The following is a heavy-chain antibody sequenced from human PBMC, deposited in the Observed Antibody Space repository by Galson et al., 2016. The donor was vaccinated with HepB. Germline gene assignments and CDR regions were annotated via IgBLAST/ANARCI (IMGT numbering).Heavy chain of an antibody. D-gene: IGHD6-13*01. CDR3: AREAGIAAAATYDY. CDR1: GFTFSSYG. V-gene: IGHV3-33*08. CDR2: IWSDGSSK. J-gene: IGHJ4*02. Sequence: SLRLSCAASGFTFSSYGMHWVRQAPGKGLEWVALIWSDGSSKYYADSVKGRFTISRDNSKNTAYLQMNSLRAEDRAVYYCAREAGIAAAATYDYWGQGTLVTVSS.